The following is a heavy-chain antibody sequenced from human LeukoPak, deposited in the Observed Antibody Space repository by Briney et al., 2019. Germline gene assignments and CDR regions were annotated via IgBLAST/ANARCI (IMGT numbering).Heavy chain of an antibody. CDR3: ARDYDILTGYEWFDP. D-gene: IGHD3-9*01. Sequence: SETLSLTCTVSGGSISSYYWSWIRQPAGKGLEWIGRIYTSGSTNYNPSLKSRVTMSVDTPKNQFSLKLSSVTAADTAVYYCARDYDILTGYEWFDPWGQGTLVTVSS. CDR2: IYTSGST. J-gene: IGHJ5*02. V-gene: IGHV4-4*07. CDR1: GGSISSYY.